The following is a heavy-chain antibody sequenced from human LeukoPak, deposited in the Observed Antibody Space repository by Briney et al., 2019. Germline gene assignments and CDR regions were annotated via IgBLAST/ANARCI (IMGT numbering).Heavy chain of an antibody. CDR2: LYYSGST. V-gene: IGHV4-59*01. Sequence: SETLSLTCTVSGGSISSDYWSWIRQPPGKGLEWIGYLYYSGSTNYNPSLKSRVTISVDTSKNQFSLKLSSVTAADTAVYYCAQEGRRGAFDIWGQGTMVTVSS. J-gene: IGHJ3*02. D-gene: IGHD3-10*01. CDR3: AQEGRRGAFDI. CDR1: GGSISSDY.